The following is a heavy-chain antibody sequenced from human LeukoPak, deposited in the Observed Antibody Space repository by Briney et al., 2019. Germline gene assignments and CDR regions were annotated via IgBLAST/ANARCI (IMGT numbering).Heavy chain of an antibody. D-gene: IGHD3-22*01. CDR1: GLTFNTYA. CDR2: VSGTGAMT. J-gene: IGHJ4*02. CDR3: ATLDYFDSSTYGDY. Sequence: PGGSLRLSCAASGLTFNTYAMSWVRQAPGKGLEWVSAVSGTGAMTYYADSVKGRFTISRDNSKNTLNLQMNSLRAEGTAVYYCATLDYFDSSTYGDYWGQGTLVTVSS. V-gene: IGHV3-23*01.